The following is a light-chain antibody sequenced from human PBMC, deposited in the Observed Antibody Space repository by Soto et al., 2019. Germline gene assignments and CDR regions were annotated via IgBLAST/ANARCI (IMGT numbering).Light chain of an antibody. V-gene: IGKV3D-20*01. J-gene: IGKJ1*01. CDR3: QQYGSWLRK. Sequence: SENVRNNYLASYQQKPGQAPRLLIYDASNRATGIPDSFSGSESGTGFTPAICTLQPDHFAVHCCQQYGSWLRKLGEGTKVDIK. CDR1: ENVRNNY. CDR2: DAS.